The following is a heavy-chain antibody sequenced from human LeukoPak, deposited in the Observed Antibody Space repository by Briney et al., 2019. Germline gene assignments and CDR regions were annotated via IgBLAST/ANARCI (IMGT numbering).Heavy chain of an antibody. V-gene: IGHV3-23*01. D-gene: IGHD3-22*01. Sequence: GGSLRLSCSASGFTFSRSAMSWVRQAAGKGLEWVSGISGSGGDTYCTDSVKGRFTISRDNSKTTVYLQMNSLRTEDTATYYCAKEGRLTVAAVVVENYFDYWGQGTPVTVSA. CDR1: GFTFSRSA. J-gene: IGHJ4*02. CDR3: AKEGRLTVAAVVVENYFDY. CDR2: ISGSGGDT.